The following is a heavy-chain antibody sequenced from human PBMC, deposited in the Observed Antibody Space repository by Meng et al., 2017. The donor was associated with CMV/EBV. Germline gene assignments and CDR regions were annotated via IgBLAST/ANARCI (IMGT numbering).Heavy chain of an antibody. J-gene: IGHJ6*02. CDR1: GFTFSSHW. CDR2: IKQDGSEK. Sequence: GGSLRLSCAASGFTFSSHWMSWVRQAPGKGLEWVANIKQDGSEKYYVDSVKGRFTISGDNAKNSLYLQMNSLRAEDTAVYYCARDCSSTTGGMDVWGQGTTVTVSS. CDR3: ARDCSSTTGGMDV. D-gene: IGHD2-2*01. V-gene: IGHV3-7*01.